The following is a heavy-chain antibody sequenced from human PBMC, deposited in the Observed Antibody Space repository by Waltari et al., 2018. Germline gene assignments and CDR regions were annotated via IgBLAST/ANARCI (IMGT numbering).Heavy chain of an antibody. CDR3: AKDMSRYYDSSGYFRGFDY. V-gene: IGHV3-9*01. J-gene: IGHJ4*02. CDR2: ISWNSGSI. CDR1: GFTFDDYA. Sequence: GGLVQPGRSLRLSCAASGFTFDDYAMHWVRQAPGKGLEWVSGISWNSGSIGYADSVKGRFTISRDNAKNSLYLQMNSLRAEDTALYYCAKDMSRYYDSSGYFRGFDYWGQGTLVTVSS. D-gene: IGHD3-22*01.